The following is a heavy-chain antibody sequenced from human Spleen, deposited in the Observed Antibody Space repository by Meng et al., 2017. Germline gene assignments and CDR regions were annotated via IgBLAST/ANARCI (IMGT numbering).Heavy chain of an antibody. CDR1: GGIFSNYV. J-gene: IGHJ4*02. D-gene: IGHD2-2*01. V-gene: IGHV1-69*13. CDR3: ARKAGNCISTTCYSLDY. Sequence: SVKVSCKALGGIFSNYVIGWVRQAPGQGLEGMGGINAVFGTTNYAQKFQDRVTITSDESTSTVYMELTRLTSEYTAVYFCARKAGNCISTTCYSLDYWGQGTLVTVSS. CDR2: INAVFGTT.